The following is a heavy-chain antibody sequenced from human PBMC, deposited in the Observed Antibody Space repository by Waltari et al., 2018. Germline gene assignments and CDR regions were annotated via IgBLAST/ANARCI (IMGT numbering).Heavy chain of an antibody. V-gene: IGHV3-33*01. Sequence: QVQLVESGGGVVQPGRSLRLSCVASGFTFSSYGMHWVRQAQGKGLEWVAVILYDGSNKYYADSVKGRFTISRDNSKNTLYLQMNSLRAEDTAVYYCAREDYYDSSGYSKFDYWGQGTLVTVSS. J-gene: IGHJ4*02. D-gene: IGHD3-22*01. CDR1: GFTFSSYG. CDR3: AREDYYDSSGYSKFDY. CDR2: ILYDGSNK.